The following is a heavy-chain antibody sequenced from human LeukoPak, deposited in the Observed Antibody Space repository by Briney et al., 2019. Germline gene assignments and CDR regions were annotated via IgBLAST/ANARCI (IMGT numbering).Heavy chain of an antibody. CDR1: GGSISSYY. J-gene: IGHJ4*02. V-gene: IGHV4-59*08. Sequence: SETLSLTCTVSGGSISSYYWSWIRQPPGKGLEWIGYIYYSGSTNYNPSLKSRVTISVDTSKNQFSLKLSSVTAADTAVYYCARHLVGATHFDYWGQGTLVTVSS. CDR2: IYYSGST. D-gene: IGHD1-26*01. CDR3: ARHLVGATHFDY.